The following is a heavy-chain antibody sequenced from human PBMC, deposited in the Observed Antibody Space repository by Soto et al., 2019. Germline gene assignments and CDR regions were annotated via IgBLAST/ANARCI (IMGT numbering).Heavy chain of an antibody. D-gene: IGHD6-19*01. CDR3: ARGVAAYYYYGMDV. V-gene: IGHV3-33*01. CDR2: KWYDGSNK. J-gene: IGHJ6*02. Sequence: GGSLRLSCAASGFTFSSYGMHWVRQAPGKGLEWVAVKWYDGSNKYYADSVKGRFTISRDNSKNTLYLQMNSLRAEDTAVYYCARGVAAYYYYGMDVWGQGTTVTVSS. CDR1: GFTFSSYG.